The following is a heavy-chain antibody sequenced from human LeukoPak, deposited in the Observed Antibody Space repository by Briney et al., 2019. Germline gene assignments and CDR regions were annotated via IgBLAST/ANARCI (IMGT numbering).Heavy chain of an antibody. CDR3: ARDRPRIAVAGSAVDY. CDR2: IRYDGSNK. Sequence: GGSLRLSCAASGFTFSSYGMHWVRQAPGKGLEWVAFIRYDGSNKYYADSVKGRFTISRDNSKNTLYLQMNSLRAEDTAVYYCARDRPRIAVAGSAVDYWGQGTLVTVSS. V-gene: IGHV3-30*02. J-gene: IGHJ4*02. D-gene: IGHD6-19*01. CDR1: GFTFSSYG.